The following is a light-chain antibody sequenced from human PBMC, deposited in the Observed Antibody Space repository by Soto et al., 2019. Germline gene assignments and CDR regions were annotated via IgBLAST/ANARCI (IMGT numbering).Light chain of an antibody. CDR2: EVS. Sequence: QSVLTQPASVSGSPGQSITISCTGTSSDVGGYNYVSWYQQHPGKAPKLMIYEVSTRPSGVSNRFSGSKSGSTASLTVSGLQAEDEADYYCSSYAGSSNVFGTGTKVTVL. CDR3: SSYAGSSNV. V-gene: IGLV2-14*01. J-gene: IGLJ1*01. CDR1: SSDVGGYNY.